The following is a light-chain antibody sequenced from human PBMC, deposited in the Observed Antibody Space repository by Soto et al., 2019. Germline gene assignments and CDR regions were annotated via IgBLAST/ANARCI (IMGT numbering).Light chain of an antibody. J-gene: IGLJ1*01. V-gene: IGLV2-11*01. CDR1: SSDVGGYNL. CDR2: DVS. CDR3: YSYAGSYTFYV. Sequence: ALTQPLSVSGSPGQSVTISCTGTSSDVGGYNLVSWYQQHPGKAPKLMIYDVSKRPSGVPDRFSGSKSGNTASLTISGLQAEDEADYYCYSYAGSYTFYVFGTGTKVTVL.